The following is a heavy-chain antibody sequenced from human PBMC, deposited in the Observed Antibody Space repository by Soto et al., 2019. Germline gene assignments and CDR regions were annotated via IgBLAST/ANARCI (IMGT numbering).Heavy chain of an antibody. D-gene: IGHD5-18*01. CDR1: GFSLSTSGMC. J-gene: IGHJ4*02. Sequence: ASGPTLVNPTQTLTLTCTFSGFSLSTSGMCVSWIRQPPGKALEWLALIDWDDDKYYSTSLKTRITISKDTSKNQVVLTMTNMDPVNTATYYCARIRRDTATSFDYLPQGTLVTVSS. V-gene: IGHV2-70*01. CDR2: IDWDDDK. CDR3: ARIRRDTATSFDY.